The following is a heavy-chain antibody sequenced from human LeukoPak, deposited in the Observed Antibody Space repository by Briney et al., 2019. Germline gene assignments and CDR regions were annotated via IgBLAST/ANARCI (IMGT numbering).Heavy chain of an antibody. D-gene: IGHD6-19*01. CDR2: IYYSGST. J-gene: IGHJ4*02. CDR1: GGSISSYY. CDR3: ARESSGWYKEAFDY. V-gene: IGHV4-59*01. Sequence: SETLSLTCTVSGGSISSYYWSWIRQPPGKGLEWIGYIYYSGSTNYNPSLKSRVTISVDTSKNQFSLKLSSVTAADTAAYYCARESSGWYKEAFDYWGQGTLVTVSS.